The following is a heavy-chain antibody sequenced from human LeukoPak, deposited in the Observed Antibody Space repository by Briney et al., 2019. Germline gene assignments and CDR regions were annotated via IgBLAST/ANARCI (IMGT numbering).Heavy chain of an antibody. J-gene: IGHJ4*02. CDR3: ARDESRGPYYFDN. CDR1: GYTFSSYG. V-gene: IGHV1-18*01. CDR2: ICAYNGNT. Sequence: ASVKVSCKASGYTFSSYGISWVRPVSGQGLEWMGWICAYNGNTKYAQNLQGRVTLTTDTSTSTAYMELRSLRSDDTAVYYCARDESRGPYYFDNWGQGTLVTVSS.